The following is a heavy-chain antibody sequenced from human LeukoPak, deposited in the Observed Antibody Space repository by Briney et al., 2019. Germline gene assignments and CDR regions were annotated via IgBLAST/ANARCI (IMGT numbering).Heavy chain of an antibody. V-gene: IGHV4-59*02. CDR2: IYYSGGGIT. CDR3: ARDSSPWGTGEFDP. CDR1: GGSVSSYY. D-gene: IGHD3-16*01. Sequence: KPSETLSLTCPVSGGSVSSYYWSWIRQPPGKGLEWIGYIYYSGGGITNCNPSLKSRVTISVDTSKNQFSLKLSSVTAADTAVYYCARDSSPWGTGEFDPWGQGNLVTVSS. J-gene: IGHJ5*02.